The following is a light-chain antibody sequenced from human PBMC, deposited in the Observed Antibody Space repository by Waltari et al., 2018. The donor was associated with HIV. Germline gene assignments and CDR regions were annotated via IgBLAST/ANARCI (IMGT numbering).Light chain of an antibody. Sequence: QSVLTQPPSVSAAPGPRVTISCFGTPSSRGPNFVSWYQPLPEPSPKLIIYDNNKRPAGIPDRFSGSKSGTSATLAITGLQSGDEADYYCGTWDSSVSAGVFGGGTKVTVL. CDR1: PSSRGPNF. J-gene: IGLJ3*02. CDR2: DNN. CDR3: GTWDSSVSAGV. V-gene: IGLV1-51*01.